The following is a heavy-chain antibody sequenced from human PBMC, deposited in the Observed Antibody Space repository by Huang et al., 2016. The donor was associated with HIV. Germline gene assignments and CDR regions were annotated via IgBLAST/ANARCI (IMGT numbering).Heavy chain of an antibody. CDR1: GYMFTKYW. CDR2: IYPGDSET. V-gene: IGHV5-51*01. D-gene: IGHD4-17*01. J-gene: IGHJ5*02. Sequence: EVQLVQSGAEVKKPGESLKISCKGSGYMFTKYWIGWVRQMPGKGLEWLGSIYPGDSETRDSPSVQGQVTISADKSITTAYRQWSSLKASDTAIYYCARHDGARPGWVDNWGQGTLVTVSS. CDR3: ARHDGARPGWVDN.